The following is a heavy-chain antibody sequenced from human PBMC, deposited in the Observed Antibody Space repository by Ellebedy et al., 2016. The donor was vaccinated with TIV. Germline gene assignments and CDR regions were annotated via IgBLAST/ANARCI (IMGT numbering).Heavy chain of an antibody. J-gene: IGHJ6*02. D-gene: IGHD2/OR15-2a*01. Sequence: SLKISXAASGFTFDDYAMHWVRQPPGKGLEWVSGINWNGDSIGYGDSVKGRFTISRDNAKNSLSLQMNSLRAEDTALYYCAKDKGRLVITLMDVWGQGTTVTVSS. V-gene: IGHV3-9*01. CDR2: INWNGDSI. CDR1: GFTFDDYA. CDR3: AKDKGRLVITLMDV.